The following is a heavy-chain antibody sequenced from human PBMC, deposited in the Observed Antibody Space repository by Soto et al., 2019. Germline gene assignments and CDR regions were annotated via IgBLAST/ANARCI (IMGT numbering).Heavy chain of an antibody. D-gene: IGHD2-8*01. Sequence: SVKVSCKASGFTFTSSAFQWVRQARGQRLEWIGWIAVGSGYTNYAQRFQDRVTLTRDMSTATTYMGLSRLTSEDTAIYYCAADAKAWQQMVPSVYWGQGTLVTVSS. V-gene: IGHV1-58*01. CDR2: IAVGSGYT. CDR3: AADAKAWQQMVPSVY. CDR1: GFTFTSSA. J-gene: IGHJ4*02.